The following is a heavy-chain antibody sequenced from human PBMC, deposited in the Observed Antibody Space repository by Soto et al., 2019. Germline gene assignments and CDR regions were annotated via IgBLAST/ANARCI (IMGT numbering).Heavy chain of an antibody. Sequence: SVTLSLTCSVAGGSISSRCYYWGWIRQPPGKGLEWIGTIYYSGSTYYNPSLKSRVTISVDTSKNQFSLKLSSVTAADTAVYYCARDGCSGSNCLNWFDPWGQGTLVTVSS. J-gene: IGHJ5*02. V-gene: IGHV4-39*02. CDR1: GGSISSRCYY. CDR2: IYYSGST. CDR3: ARDGCSGSNCLNWFDP. D-gene: IGHD2-15*01.